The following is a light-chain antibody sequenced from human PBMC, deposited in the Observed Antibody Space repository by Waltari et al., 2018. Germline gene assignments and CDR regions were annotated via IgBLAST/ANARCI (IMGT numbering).Light chain of an antibody. V-gene: IGLV3-27*01. CDR2: KDS. CDR1: VLAKRY. CDR3: YSVDDNKRV. J-gene: IGLJ2*01. Sequence: SYELTQPSSVSVSPGQTARITCSGDVLAKRYTRWFQQKPGQDPVLVIYKDSERPSGIPERFSGSSSGTTVTLTISGAQVEDEADYYCYSVDDNKRVFGGGTKLTVL.